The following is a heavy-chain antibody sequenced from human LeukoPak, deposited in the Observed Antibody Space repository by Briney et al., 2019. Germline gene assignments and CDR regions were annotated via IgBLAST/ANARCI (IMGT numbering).Heavy chain of an antibody. CDR3: ARHQGAGEYPFDY. J-gene: IGHJ4*02. Sequence: ASVKVSCKASGYTFTSYYMHWVPQAPGQGLEWMGIINPSDGSTTYAQKFQGRDTMTRDTSTSTVYMELSSLRSEDTALYYCARHQGAGEYPFDYWGQGTLVTVSS. CDR2: INPSDGST. V-gene: IGHV1-46*01. CDR1: GYTFTSYY. D-gene: IGHD3-16*01.